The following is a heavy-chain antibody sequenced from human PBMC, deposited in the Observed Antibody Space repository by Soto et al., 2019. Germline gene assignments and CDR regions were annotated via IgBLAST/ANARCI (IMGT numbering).Heavy chain of an antibody. CDR3: ARGPFGAGIAAAGIGLHWFEP. CDR2: IIPIFGTA. D-gene: IGHD6-13*01. J-gene: IGHJ5*02. Sequence: SVKVSCKASGGTFSSYAISWVRQAPGQGLEWMGGIIPIFGTANYAQKFQGRVTITADESTSTAYMELSSLRSEDTAVYYCARGPFGAGIAAAGIGLHWFEPWGEGTLVTVSS. CDR1: GGTFSSYA. V-gene: IGHV1-69*13.